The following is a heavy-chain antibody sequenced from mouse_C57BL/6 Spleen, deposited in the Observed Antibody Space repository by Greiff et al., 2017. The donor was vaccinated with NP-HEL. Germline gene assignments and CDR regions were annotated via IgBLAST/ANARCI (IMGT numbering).Heavy chain of an antibody. D-gene: IGHD1-1*01. CDR2: IYYSGTI. V-gene: IGHV3-5*01. CDR1: GISITTGNYR. J-gene: IGHJ1*03. Sequence: VQLKQSGPGLVKPSQTVFLTCTVTGISITTGNYRWSWIRQFPGNKLEWIGYIYYSGTITYNPSLTSRTTITRDTPKNQFFLEMNSLTAEDTATYYCAREYYGSSYDWYFDVWGTGTTVTVSS. CDR3: AREYYGSSYDWYFDV.